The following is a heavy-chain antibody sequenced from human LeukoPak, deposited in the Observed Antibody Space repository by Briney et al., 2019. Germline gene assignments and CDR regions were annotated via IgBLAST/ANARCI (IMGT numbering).Heavy chain of an antibody. CDR1: GGSISDYY. CDR3: ARRDYYESTWFFDY. J-gene: IGHJ4*02. CDR2: MYFSGST. V-gene: IGHV4-59*01. D-gene: IGHD3-22*01. Sequence: PSETLSLTCSVSGGSISDYYWGWIRQPPGKRLEWIGYMYFSGSTNYNPSLKSRVTISLDTSKTRFSLRLSSVTAADTAVYYCARRDYYESTWFFDYWGQGTLVTVSS.